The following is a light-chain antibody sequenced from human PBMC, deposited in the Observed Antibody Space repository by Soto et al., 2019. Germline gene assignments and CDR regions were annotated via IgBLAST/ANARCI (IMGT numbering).Light chain of an antibody. V-gene: IGLV2-8*01. CDR2: EVS. CDR1: SSDIGGYNF. CDR3: SSYAGSNNYV. Sequence: QSVLTQPPSASGSPGQSVTISCTGTSSDIGGYNFISWYQHHPGKAPELMIYEVSKRPSGVPDRFSGSKSDNTASLTVSGLQAEDEADYYCSSYAGSNNYVFGTGTKLTVL. J-gene: IGLJ1*01.